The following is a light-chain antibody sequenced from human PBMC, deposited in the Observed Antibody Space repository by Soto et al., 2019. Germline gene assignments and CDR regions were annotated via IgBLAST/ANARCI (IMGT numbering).Light chain of an antibody. CDR3: QQYGSSPWT. J-gene: IGKJ1*01. CDR1: QSVSSNY. CDR2: GAS. Sequence: VLTQSAGTLSLSPGERATLSCRASQSVSSNYLAWYQQKPGQAPRPLIYGASSRATGIPDRFSGSGAGTDFTLTISRLEPEDFAVYYCQQYGSSPWTFGQGTKVDIK. V-gene: IGKV3-20*01.